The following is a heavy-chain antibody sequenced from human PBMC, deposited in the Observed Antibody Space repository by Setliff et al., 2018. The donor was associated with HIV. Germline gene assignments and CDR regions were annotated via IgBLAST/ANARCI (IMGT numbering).Heavy chain of an antibody. CDR3: AREVASYSSRFDAFDV. CDR2: IIPIIRSA. D-gene: IGHD6-13*01. CDR1: GVTFTTYS. V-gene: IGHV1-69*06. Sequence: GASVKVSCKTSGVTFTTYSITWVRQAPGQGLEWMGGIIPIIRSAKYAQKFQGRVTITADKSTSTAYMELSNLRSEDTAVYYCAREVASYSSRFDAFDVWGQGTTGTVS. J-gene: IGHJ3*01.